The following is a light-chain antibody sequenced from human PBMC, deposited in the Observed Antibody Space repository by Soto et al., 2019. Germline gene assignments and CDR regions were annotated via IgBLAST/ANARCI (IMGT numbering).Light chain of an antibody. CDR1: ALPKQY. CDR2: KDS. Sequence: SYELTQPPSVSVSPGQTARITCSGDALPKQYAYWYQQKPGQAPVLVIYKDSERPSGIPERFSGSSSGTTVTLTISGVPAEDEAYYYCQSAENSCNHVVFGGGTKVTVL. CDR3: QSAENSCNHVV. V-gene: IGLV3-25*02. J-gene: IGLJ2*01.